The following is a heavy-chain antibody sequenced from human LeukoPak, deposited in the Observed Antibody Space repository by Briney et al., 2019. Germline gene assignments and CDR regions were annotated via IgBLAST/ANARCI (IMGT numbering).Heavy chain of an antibody. D-gene: IGHD3-16*01. J-gene: IGHJ4*02. CDR1: GFTFSSYW. CDR3: ARKGESGLYY. V-gene: IGHV3-74*01. CDR2: INSDGSST. Sequence: GGSLRLSCAASGFTFSSYWILWVRQAPGKGLVWVSRINSDGSSTNYADSVKGRFTISRDNAKNTLYLQMNSLRAEDTAVYYCARKGESGLYYWGQGTLVTVSS.